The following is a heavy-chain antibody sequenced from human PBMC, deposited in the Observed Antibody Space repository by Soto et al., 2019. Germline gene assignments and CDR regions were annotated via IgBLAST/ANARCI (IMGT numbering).Heavy chain of an antibody. V-gene: IGHV4-59*08. J-gene: IGHJ4*02. CDR1: GGSISSYY. Sequence: SETLSLTCTVSGGSISSYYWSWIRQPPGKGLEWIGYIYYSGSTNYNPSLKSRVTISVDTSKNQFSLKLSSVTAADTAVYYCARGFSDYYGSGPFDYWGQGTLVTVSS. CDR2: IYYSGST. CDR3: ARGFSDYYGSGPFDY. D-gene: IGHD3-10*01.